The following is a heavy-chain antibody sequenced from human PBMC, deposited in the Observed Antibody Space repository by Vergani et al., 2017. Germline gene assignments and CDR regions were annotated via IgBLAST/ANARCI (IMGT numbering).Heavy chain of an antibody. Sequence: QVQLQQWGAGLLKPSETLSLTCAVYGGSFSGYYWSWIRQPPGKGLEWIGEINHSGSTNYNPSLKSRVTISVDTSKNQFSRKLSSVTAADTAVYYCASRDATIAARGSSFDYWGQGTLVTVSS. CDR1: GGSFSGYY. J-gene: IGHJ4*02. CDR3: ASRDATIAARGSSFDY. CDR2: INHSGST. V-gene: IGHV4-34*01. D-gene: IGHD6-6*01.